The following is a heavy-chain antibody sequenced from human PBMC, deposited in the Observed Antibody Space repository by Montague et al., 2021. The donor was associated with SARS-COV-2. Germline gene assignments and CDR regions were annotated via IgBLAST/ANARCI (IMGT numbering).Heavy chain of an antibody. J-gene: IGHJ4*02. Sequence: SLRLSCATSGFIFNRYAMTWVRQAPGRGLEWVAGINGVGMRSFAADSVIGRFTISRANSRNTLFLLMNSRRVEDTANYSCAKHADSGGHSYLDIWGQGTLLTVSS. V-gene: IGHV3-23*01. D-gene: IGHD3-22*01. CDR1: GFIFNRYA. CDR2: INGVGMRS. CDR3: AKHADSGGHSYLDI.